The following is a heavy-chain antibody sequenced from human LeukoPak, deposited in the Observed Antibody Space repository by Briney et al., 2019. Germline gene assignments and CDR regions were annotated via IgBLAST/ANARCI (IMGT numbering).Heavy chain of an antibody. CDR2: INTDGTSP. Sequence: GGSLRLSCAASGFTFSGYWMHWVRQAPGKGLEWVSCINTDGTSPTYADSVKGRFTISRDNAKNTLSLQMNSLRAEDTAVYYCARDGWNYSPQDYWGQGTLVTVSS. CDR1: GFTFSGYW. D-gene: IGHD1-7*01. V-gene: IGHV3-74*01. J-gene: IGHJ4*02. CDR3: ARDGWNYSPQDY.